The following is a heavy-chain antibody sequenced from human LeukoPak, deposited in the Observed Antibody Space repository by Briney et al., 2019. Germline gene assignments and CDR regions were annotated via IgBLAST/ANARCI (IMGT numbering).Heavy chain of an antibody. CDR3: ARDRGWPSGHFGY. D-gene: IGHD3-10*01. Sequence: GGSLRLSCAASGFTFRSHGMHWVRQAPGKGLEWVAVIWYDGSDRYHADSVKGRFTISRDNSKNTLYLQMNSLRVDDTAVYYCARDRGWPSGHFGYWGQGTVVTVSS. CDR1: GFTFRSHG. V-gene: IGHV3-33*01. J-gene: IGHJ4*02. CDR2: IWYDGSDR.